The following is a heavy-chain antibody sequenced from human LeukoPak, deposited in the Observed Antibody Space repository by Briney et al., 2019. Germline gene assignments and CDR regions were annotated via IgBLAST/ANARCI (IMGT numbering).Heavy chain of an antibody. J-gene: IGHJ4*02. CDR1: GFTFTSYE. Sequence: GGSLRLSCAVSGFTFTSYEMNWVRQAPGKGLEWISYISSSGSTIHYADSVKGRFTISRDNAKHSLFLQMNSLRAEDTALYYCARGGSVGGSFDSSGYYPDYWGQGTLVTVSS. V-gene: IGHV3-48*03. CDR3: ARGGSVGGSFDSSGYYPDY. D-gene: IGHD3-22*01. CDR2: ISSSGSTI.